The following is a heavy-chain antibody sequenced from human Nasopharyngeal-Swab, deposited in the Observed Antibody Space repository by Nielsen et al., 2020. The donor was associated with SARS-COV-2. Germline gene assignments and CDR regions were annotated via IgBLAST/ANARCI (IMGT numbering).Heavy chain of an antibody. CDR1: GGSFSGYY. V-gene: IGHV4-34*01. D-gene: IGHD2-21*02. CDR2: INHSGST. CDR3: AQTYCGCDCYS. J-gene: IGHJ4*02. Sequence: SETLSPTCALHGGSFSGYYWSWIRKPPGKGLEWIGEINHSGSTNYNPSLKSRVTISVDTSKNQFSLKLSSVTAADTSVYYCAQTYCGCDCYSWGQGTLVTVSS.